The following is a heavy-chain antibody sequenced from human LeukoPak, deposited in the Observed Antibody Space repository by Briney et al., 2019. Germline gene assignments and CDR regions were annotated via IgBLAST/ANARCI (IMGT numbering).Heavy chain of an antibody. V-gene: IGHV4-59*08. CDR3: ARHNRVAAPFDY. CDR2: IYYSGST. D-gene: IGHD6-13*01. CDR1: GGSISSYY. J-gene: IGHJ4*02. Sequence: PSETLSLTCTVSGGSISSYYWSWIRQPPGKGLEWIGYIYYSGSTNYNPSLKSRVTISVDTSKNQFSLKLSSVTAADTAVYYCARHNRVAAPFDYWGQGTLVTVSS.